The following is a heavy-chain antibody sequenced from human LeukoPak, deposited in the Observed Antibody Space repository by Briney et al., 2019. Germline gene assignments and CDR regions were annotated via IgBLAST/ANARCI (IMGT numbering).Heavy chain of an antibody. J-gene: IGHJ6*03. Sequence: SETLSLTCSVAGGAIISYYWSWIRQPAGKGPEWIGRIYPTGNTDYNPSLKTRVTMSTDLSKKQFSLTLRSVNAADTAVYYCARLKFYDSTGYSPGYYMDVWGKGTAVTVSS. V-gene: IGHV4-4*07. CDR3: ARLKFYDSTGYSPGYYMDV. CDR2: IYPTGNT. D-gene: IGHD3-22*01. CDR1: GGAIISYY.